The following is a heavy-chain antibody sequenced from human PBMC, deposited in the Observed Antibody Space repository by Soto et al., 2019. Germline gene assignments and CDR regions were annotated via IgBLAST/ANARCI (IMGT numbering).Heavy chain of an antibody. CDR3: ARGITDYYDSSGYNNWFDP. Sequence: ASVKVSCKASGYTFTSYGISWVRQAPGQGLERMGWISAYNGNTNYAQKLQGRVTMTTDTSTSTAYMELRSLRSDDTAVYYCARGITDYYDSSGYNNWFDPWGQGTLVTVSS. V-gene: IGHV1-18*01. D-gene: IGHD3-22*01. CDR1: GYTFTSYG. CDR2: ISAYNGNT. J-gene: IGHJ5*02.